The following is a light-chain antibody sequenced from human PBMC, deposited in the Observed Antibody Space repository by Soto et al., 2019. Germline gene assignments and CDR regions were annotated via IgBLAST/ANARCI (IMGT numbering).Light chain of an antibody. V-gene: IGKV1-9*01. CDR3: QHLNTYPLT. CDR1: QGIRSF. Sequence: DIQLTQSPSFLSASIGGRVTITCRASQGIRSFLAWYQQKPGKAPNLLISGASILRTGVPSRFSGSGSGTEFTLTISSLPPNNFANYYCQHLNTYPLTFGGGTKVEI. J-gene: IGKJ4*01. CDR2: GAS.